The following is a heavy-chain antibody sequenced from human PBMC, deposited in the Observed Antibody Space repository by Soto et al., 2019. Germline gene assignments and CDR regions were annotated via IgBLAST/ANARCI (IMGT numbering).Heavy chain of an antibody. J-gene: IGHJ4*02. V-gene: IGHV3-23*01. Sequence: EVQLLESGGGLVQPGGSLRLSCAASGFTFSNYAVTWVRQAPGKGLEWVSTIIGSGGSTYYADYVEGRFTISRDNSKNTLYLQMNSLRAEDTAVYYCAKDQGSSWYEIDYWGQGTLVTVSS. D-gene: IGHD6-13*01. CDR3: AKDQGSSWYEIDY. CDR1: GFTFSNYA. CDR2: IIGSGGST.